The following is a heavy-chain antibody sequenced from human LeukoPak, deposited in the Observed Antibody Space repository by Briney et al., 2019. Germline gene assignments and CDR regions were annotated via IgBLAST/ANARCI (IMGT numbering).Heavy chain of an antibody. CDR1: GFTFSNAW. D-gene: IGHD6-19*01. V-gene: IGHV3-15*01. CDR2: IKSKTDGGTT. Sequence: GGSLRLSCAASGFTFSNAWMSWVRQAPGKGLEWVGRIKSKTDGGTTDYAAPVKGRFTISRDDSKSIAYLQMNSLKTEDTAVYYCTRDRGLWQWLTIFDYWGQGTLVTVSS. CDR3: TRDRGLWQWLTIFDY. J-gene: IGHJ4*02.